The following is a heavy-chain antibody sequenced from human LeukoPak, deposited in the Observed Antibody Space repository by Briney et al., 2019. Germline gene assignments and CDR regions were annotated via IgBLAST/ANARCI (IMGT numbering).Heavy chain of an antibody. V-gene: IGHV4-34*01. J-gene: IGHJ6*02. CDR2: INHSGIT. CDR3: ARAENYYDSSGYFSGFGYGLDV. D-gene: IGHD3-22*01. Sequence: SETLSLTCAVYGGSFSTYHWSWIRQPPGKGLEWIGKINHSGITNYNPSPKSRVTISVDTSKNQFSLKLSSVTAADTAVYYCARAENYYDSSGYFSGFGYGLDVWGQGTTVTVSS. CDR1: GGSFSTYH.